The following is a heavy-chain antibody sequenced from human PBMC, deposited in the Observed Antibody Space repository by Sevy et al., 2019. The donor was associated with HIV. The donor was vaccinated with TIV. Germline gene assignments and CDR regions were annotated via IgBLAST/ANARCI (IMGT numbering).Heavy chain of an antibody. J-gene: IGHJ4*02. CDR1: GGSISSYY. D-gene: IGHD1-26*01. Sequence: SETLPLTCTVSGGSISSYYWSWIRQPAGKGLEWIGRIYTSGSTNYNPSLKSRVTMSVDTSKNQFSLKLSSVTAADTAVYYCARVRWELRGTGYFDYWDQGTLVTVSS. CDR2: IYTSGST. CDR3: ARVRWELRGTGYFDY. V-gene: IGHV4-4*07.